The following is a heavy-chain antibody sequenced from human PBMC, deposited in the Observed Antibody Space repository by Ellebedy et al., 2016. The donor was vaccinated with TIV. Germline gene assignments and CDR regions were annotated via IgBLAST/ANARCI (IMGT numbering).Heavy chain of an antibody. CDR1: GFSFSDYW. CDR3: ACSRTFDY. D-gene: IGHD6-19*01. Sequence: GESLKISCAASGFSFSDYWMHWVRQAPGKGLLWVSRINSDGSSTSYADSVKGRFTISRDNAKNTLYLQMISLRAEDTAVYYCACSRTFDYWGQGTLVTVSS. V-gene: IGHV3-74*01. J-gene: IGHJ4*02. CDR2: INSDGSST.